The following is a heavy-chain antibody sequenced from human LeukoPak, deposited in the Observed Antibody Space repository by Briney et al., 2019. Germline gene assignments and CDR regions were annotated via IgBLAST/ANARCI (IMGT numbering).Heavy chain of an antibody. CDR1: GFTFSTYC. CDR3: ASRIVGTPDYFDY. CDR2: IKEDGNEN. D-gene: IGHD1-26*01. Sequence: TGGSLRLSCAASGFTFSTYCMSWVRQAPGKGLEWVANIKEDGNENYYVDSVKGRFTISRDNAKNSLYLQMNSLRVEDTAVYYCASRIVGTPDYFDYWGQGTLVTVSS. V-gene: IGHV3-7*01. J-gene: IGHJ4*02.